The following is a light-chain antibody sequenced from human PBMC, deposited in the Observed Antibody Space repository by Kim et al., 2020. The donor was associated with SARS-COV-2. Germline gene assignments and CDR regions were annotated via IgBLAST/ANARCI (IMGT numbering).Light chain of an antibody. V-gene: IGLV2-8*01. J-gene: IGLJ3*02. Sequence: QSALTQPPSASGSPGQSVTFSCTGTSSDVGGYNYVSWYQQHPGKAPKLMIYEVNKRPSGVPDRFSGSKSGNTASLTVSGLQAEDEADYYCSSYAGSNNLVFGGGTQLTVL. CDR2: EVN. CDR3: SSYAGSNNLV. CDR1: SSDVGGYNY.